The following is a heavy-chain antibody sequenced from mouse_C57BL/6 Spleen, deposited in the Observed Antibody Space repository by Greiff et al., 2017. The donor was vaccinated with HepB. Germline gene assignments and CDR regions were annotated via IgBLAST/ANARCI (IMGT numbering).Heavy chain of an antibody. CDR2: INPNNGGT. CDR1: GYTFTDYY. CDR3: ARGGNYHDY. Sequence: EVQLQQSGPELVKPGASVKISCKASGYTFTDYYMNWVKQSHGKSLEWIGDINPNNGGTSYNQKFKGKATLTVDKSSSTAYMELRSLTSEDSAVYYCARGGNYHDYWGQGTTLTVSS. J-gene: IGHJ2*01. V-gene: IGHV1-26*01.